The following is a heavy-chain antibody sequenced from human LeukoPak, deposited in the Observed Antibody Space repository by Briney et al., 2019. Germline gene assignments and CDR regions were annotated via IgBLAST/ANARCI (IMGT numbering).Heavy chain of an antibody. Sequence: PGGSLRLSCAASGLTFSSHWMHWVRQAPGKGLVWVSRITNDGSSTTYADSVKGRFTISRDNSKNTLYLQMNSLRAEDTAVYYCARDIVAGVARTLNFDYWGQGTLVTVSS. V-gene: IGHV3-74*01. CDR3: ARDIVAGVARTLNFDY. D-gene: IGHD5-12*01. CDR2: ITNDGSST. CDR1: GLTFSSHW. J-gene: IGHJ4*02.